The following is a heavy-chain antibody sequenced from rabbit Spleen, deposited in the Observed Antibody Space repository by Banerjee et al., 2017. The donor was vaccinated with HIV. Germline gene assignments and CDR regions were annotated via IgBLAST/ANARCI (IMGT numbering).Heavy chain of an antibody. CDR1: GFSFSSSYW. D-gene: IGHD2-1*01. J-gene: IGHJ3*01. Sequence: QEQLEESGGDLVKPEGSLTLTCTASGFSFSSSYWICWVRQAPGKGLEWIACIYAGSSGSTYYASWAKGRFTISKTSSTTVTLQMTSLTAADTATYFCARDYYGGDYDSYPPLWGQGTLVTVS. CDR2: IYAGSSGST. CDR3: ARDYYGGDYDSYPPL. V-gene: IGHV1S45*01.